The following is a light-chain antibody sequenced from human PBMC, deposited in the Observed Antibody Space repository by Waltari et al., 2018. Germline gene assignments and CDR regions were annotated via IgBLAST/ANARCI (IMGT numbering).Light chain of an antibody. CDR2: DGS. CDR1: SSDVGGYNY. CDR3: CSYAGSYTLV. J-gene: IGLJ2*01. Sequence: QSALTQPRSVSGSPGQSVTISCTGTSSDVGGYNYVSWYQQHPGKAPKLMIYDGSKRPSGVPDRFSGSKSGNTAYLTSAGLQAEDEADYYCCSYAGSYTLVFGGGTKLTVL. V-gene: IGLV2-11*01.